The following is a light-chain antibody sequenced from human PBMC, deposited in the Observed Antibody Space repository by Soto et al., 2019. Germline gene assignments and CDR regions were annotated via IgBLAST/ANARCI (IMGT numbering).Light chain of an antibody. CDR2: DVA. CDR1: SIYVGGYNY. J-gene: IGLJ1*01. V-gene: IGLV2-14*03. Sequence: QSVLTQPASVSGSPGQSIAIPCPGASIYVGGYNYVSWYQQHPGKAPKLMIYDVASRPSGVSDRFSGSKSGNTASLTISGLQAEDEADYYCSSYTSSSTLYVFGTGTKVTVL. CDR3: SSYTSSSTLYV.